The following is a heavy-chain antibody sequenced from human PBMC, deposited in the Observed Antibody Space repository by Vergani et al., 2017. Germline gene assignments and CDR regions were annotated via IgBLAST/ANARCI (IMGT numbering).Heavy chain of an antibody. Sequence: EVELVQSGPEMRKPGESLKISCKGSEYSFGNYWIGWVRQMPGKGLEWMGIIYPADSDTRYSQSFQGQVTISADKSISNAFLQWDSLKASDTALYYCARHTTYTDSWGQGTLVTVSS. CDR2: IYPADSDT. CDR1: EYSFGNYW. J-gene: IGHJ4*02. CDR3: ARHTTYTDS. V-gene: IGHV5-51*01. D-gene: IGHD1-1*01.